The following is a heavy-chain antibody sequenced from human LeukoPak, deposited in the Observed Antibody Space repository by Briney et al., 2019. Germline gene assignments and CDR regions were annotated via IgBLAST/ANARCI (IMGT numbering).Heavy chain of an antibody. CDR1: GFTFSSYS. CDR3: ARGGQFMITPPID. V-gene: IGHV3-48*01. CDR2: ISSSSSTI. J-gene: IGHJ4*02. D-gene: IGHD3-16*01. Sequence: GGSLRLXCAASGFTFSSYSMNWVRQAPGKGLEWVSYISSSSSTIYYADSVKGRFTISRDNAKNSLYLQMNSLRAEDTAVYYCARGGQFMITPPIDWGQGTLVTVSS.